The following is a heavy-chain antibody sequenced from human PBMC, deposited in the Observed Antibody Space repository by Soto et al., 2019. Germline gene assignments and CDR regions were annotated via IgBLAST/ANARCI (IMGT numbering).Heavy chain of an antibody. CDR1: GFTFSSYG. J-gene: IGHJ4*02. V-gene: IGHV3-30*18. Sequence: QVQLVESGGGVVQPGRSLRLSCAASGFTFSSYGMHWVRQAPGKGLEWVAVISYEGSNKYYADSVKGRFTISRDNSKNTLYLQMNSLRAEDTAVYYCAKEDTYYYDSSGYYQYFDYWGQGTLVTVSS. CDR3: AKEDTYYYDSSGYYQYFDY. CDR2: ISYEGSNK. D-gene: IGHD3-22*01.